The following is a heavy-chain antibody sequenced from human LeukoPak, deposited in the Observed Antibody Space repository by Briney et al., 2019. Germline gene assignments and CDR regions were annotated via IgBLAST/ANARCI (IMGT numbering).Heavy chain of an antibody. CDR1: GFTFSSYA. J-gene: IGHJ4*02. CDR3: ARVVAVADKNY. V-gene: IGHV3-23*01. CDR2: ISGSGGST. Sequence: PGGSLRLSCAASGFTFSSYAMSWVRQAPGKGLEWVSGISGSGGSTYYADSVKGRFTISRDNSKNTLYLQMNSLRAEDTAVYYCARVVAVADKNYWGQGTLVTVSS. D-gene: IGHD6-19*01.